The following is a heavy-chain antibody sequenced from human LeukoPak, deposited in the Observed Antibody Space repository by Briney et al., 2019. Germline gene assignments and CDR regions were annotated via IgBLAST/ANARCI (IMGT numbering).Heavy chain of an antibody. D-gene: IGHD4-23*01. Sequence: PSETLSLTCTVSGDSISSSSSFWGWIRQPPGKGLEWIGSIYYSGSTYYNPSLKSRVTISVDTSKNQFSLKPSPVTAADTAVYYCARIDYGGNSPHPLYYYYGMDVWGQGTTVTVSS. J-gene: IGHJ6*02. CDR3: ARIDYGGNSPHPLYYYYGMDV. CDR2: IYYSGST. V-gene: IGHV4-39*01. CDR1: GDSISSSSSF.